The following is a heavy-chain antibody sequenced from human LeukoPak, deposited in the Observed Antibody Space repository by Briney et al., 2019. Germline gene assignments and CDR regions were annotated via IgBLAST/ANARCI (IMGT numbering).Heavy chain of an antibody. D-gene: IGHD3-3*01. J-gene: IGHJ4*02. CDR1: GYTLSELS. V-gene: IGHV1-24*01. CDR3: SSSGVEEWQGLHF. Sequence: GGSVKVSCKVSGYTLSELSMHWVRQSPGKGLEWMGGFDVAETDTIYAQKFQGRVTMTEDTSTDTAYMELNSLSSEDTAVYYCSSSGVEEWQGLHFWGQGTLVTVSS. CDR2: FDVAETDT.